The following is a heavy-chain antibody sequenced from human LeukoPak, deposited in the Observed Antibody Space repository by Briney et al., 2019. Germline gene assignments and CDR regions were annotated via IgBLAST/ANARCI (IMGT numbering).Heavy chain of an antibody. CDR1: GFTFDDYA. J-gene: IGHJ4*02. V-gene: IGHV3-9*01. Sequence: GRSLRLSCAASGFTFDDYAMHWVRHAPGKGLEWVSGISWNSGIIGYADSVKGRFTISRDNAKNSLYLQMNSLRAEDTALYYCAKGADTAMVTPFDYWGQGTLVTVSS. CDR2: ISWNSGII. CDR3: AKGADTAMVTPFDY. D-gene: IGHD5-18*01.